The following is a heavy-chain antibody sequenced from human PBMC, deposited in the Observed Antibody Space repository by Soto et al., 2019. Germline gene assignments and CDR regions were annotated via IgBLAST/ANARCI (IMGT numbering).Heavy chain of an antibody. Sequence: QVQLVQSGAEVKKPGSSVRVSCKTSGGSFINYGISWVRQAPGQGLEWMGEINPVFGPANYARKFQGRLTITADRSPSAASMDLTSLISEDTAVYYCARESHEIEGVSVSVLGPFNGCDPWGEGILVTVTS. CDR2: INPVFGPA. CDR1: GGSFINYG. J-gene: IGHJ5*02. CDR3: ARESHEIEGVSVSVLGPFNGCDP. V-gene: IGHV1-69*06. D-gene: IGHD3-10*01.